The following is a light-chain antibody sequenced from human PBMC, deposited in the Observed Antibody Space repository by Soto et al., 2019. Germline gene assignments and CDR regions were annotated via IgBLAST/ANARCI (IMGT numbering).Light chain of an antibody. CDR2: EVN. J-gene: IGLJ3*02. V-gene: IGLV2-23*02. CDR1: SSDVGSCNC. CDR3: CSSVGSPNWV. Sequence: QSALTQPASVSGAPGQSITIACTGPSSDVGSCNCVSWYQQHPGKAPTLMIYEVNKRPSGVSNRLSGSKSGNTASQPISGLQAEDEADYYGCSSVGSPNWVFGGGTKLTVL.